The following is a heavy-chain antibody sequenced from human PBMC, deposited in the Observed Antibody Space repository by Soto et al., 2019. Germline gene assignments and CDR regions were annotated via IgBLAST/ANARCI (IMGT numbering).Heavy chain of an antibody. V-gene: IGHV4-59*12. CDR2: IYYSGST. J-gene: IGHJ4*02. CDR1: GGSISSYY. D-gene: IGHD4-17*01. Sequence: PSETMSLTSTVSGGSISSYYWSWIRQPPGKGLEWIGYIYYSGSTNYNPSLKSRVTISVDTSKNQFSLKLSSVTAADTAVYYCARGRWSYGFFDYWGQGTLVTVSS. CDR3: ARGRWSYGFFDY.